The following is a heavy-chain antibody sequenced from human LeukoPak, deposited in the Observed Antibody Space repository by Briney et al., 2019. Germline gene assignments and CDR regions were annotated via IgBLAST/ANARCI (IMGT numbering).Heavy chain of an antibody. J-gene: IGHJ4*02. D-gene: IGHD3-22*01. CDR2: INHSGST. Sequence: SETLSLTCAVYGGSFSGYYWSWIRQPPGKGLEWIGEINHSGSTNYNPSLKSRVTISVDTSKNQFSLKLSSVTAADTAVYYCEGYYDSSGYPGWGQGTLVTVSS. CDR1: GGSFSGYY. V-gene: IGHV4-34*01. CDR3: EGYYDSSGYPG.